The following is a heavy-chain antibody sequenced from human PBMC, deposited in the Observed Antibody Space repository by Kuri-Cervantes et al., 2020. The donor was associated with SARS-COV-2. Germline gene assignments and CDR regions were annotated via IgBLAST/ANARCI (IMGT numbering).Heavy chain of an antibody. CDR1: GFTFSSYS. D-gene: IGHD1-20*01. CDR3: AREPTINWSDIGNSLDV. V-gene: IGHV3-21*01. CDR2: ISSSSSYI. Sequence: GESLKISCAASGFTFSSYSMNWVRQAPGKGLEWVSSISSSSSYIYYADSVKGRFTISRDNAKNSLYLQMNSLRAEDTAMYYCAREPTINWSDIGNSLDVWGKGTAVTVSS. J-gene: IGHJ6*04.